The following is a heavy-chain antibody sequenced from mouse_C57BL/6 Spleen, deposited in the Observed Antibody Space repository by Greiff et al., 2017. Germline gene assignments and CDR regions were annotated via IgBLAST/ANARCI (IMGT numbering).Heavy chain of an antibody. CDR1: GYTFTDYN. Sequence: EVQLQQSGPELVKPGASVKIPCKASGYTFTDYNMDWVKQSHGKSLEWIGDINPNNGGTIYNQKFKGKATLTVDKSSSTAYIELRSLTSEDTAVYYCARSPYSNSYFDYWGQGTTLTVSS. V-gene: IGHV1-18*01. J-gene: IGHJ2*01. CDR3: ARSPYSNSYFDY. D-gene: IGHD2-5*01. CDR2: INPNNGGT.